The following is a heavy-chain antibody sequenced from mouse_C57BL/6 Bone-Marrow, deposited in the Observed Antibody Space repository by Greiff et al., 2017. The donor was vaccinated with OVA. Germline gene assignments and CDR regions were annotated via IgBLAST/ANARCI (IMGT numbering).Heavy chain of an antibody. CDR3: ARSWVLRSPGDWFAY. D-gene: IGHD1-1*01. CDR1: GYTFTDYY. J-gene: IGHJ3*01. CDR2: IYPGSGNT. V-gene: IGHV1-76*01. Sequence: VQLQQSGAELVRPGASVKLSCKASGYTFTDYYINWVKQRPGQGLEWIARIYPGSGNTYYNEKFKGKATLTADKSSSTAYMQLSSLTSEDSAVYFCARSWVLRSPGDWFAYWGQGTLVTVSA.